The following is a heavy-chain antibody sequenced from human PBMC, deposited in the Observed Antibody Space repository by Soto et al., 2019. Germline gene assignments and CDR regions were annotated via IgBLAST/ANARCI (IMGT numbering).Heavy chain of an antibody. CDR1: GYTFTSYY. D-gene: IGHD3-3*01. V-gene: IGHV1-46*01. CDR3: ARDKTDYDFWSGYPYYFDY. CDR2: INPSGGST. Sequence: GASVKVSCKASGYTFTSYYMHWVRQAPGQGLEWMGIINPSGGSTSYAQKFQGRVTMTRDTSTSTVYMELSSLRSEDTAVYYCARDKTDYDFWSGYPYYFDYWGQGTLVTVSS. J-gene: IGHJ4*02.